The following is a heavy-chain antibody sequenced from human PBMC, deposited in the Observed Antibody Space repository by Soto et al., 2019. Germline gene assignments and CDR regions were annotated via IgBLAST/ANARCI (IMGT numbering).Heavy chain of an antibody. J-gene: IGHJ4*02. Sequence: ASVKVSCKVSGYTLTELSMHWVRQAPGKGLEWMGGFDPEDGETIYAQKFQGRVTMTEDTSTDTAYMELSSLRSEDTAVYYCATDRSKFNRKERAFDYWGQGTLVTVS. CDR2: FDPEDGET. CDR1: GYTLTELS. V-gene: IGHV1-24*01. D-gene: IGHD6-6*01. CDR3: ATDRSKFNRKERAFDY.